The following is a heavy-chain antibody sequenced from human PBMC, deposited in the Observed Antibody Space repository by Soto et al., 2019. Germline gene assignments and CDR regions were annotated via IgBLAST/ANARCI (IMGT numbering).Heavy chain of an antibody. Sequence: SETLSLTCTVSGGSISNYYWTWIRQPPGEGLEWIGHIFYSGSTNYNPSLKSRVTISVETSKNQFSLKMISVTAADTAVYFCARGTTNWHYYDSSGHREKYYFDYWGQGTLVTVSS. CDR1: GGSISNYY. D-gene: IGHD3-22*01. CDR2: IFYSGST. CDR3: ARGTTNWHYYDSSGHREKYYFDY. V-gene: IGHV4-59*01. J-gene: IGHJ4*02.